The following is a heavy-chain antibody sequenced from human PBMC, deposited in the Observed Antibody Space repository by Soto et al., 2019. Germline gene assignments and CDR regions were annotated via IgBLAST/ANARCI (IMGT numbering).Heavy chain of an antibody. CDR3: ARVPDR. J-gene: IGHJ5*02. Sequence: PSETLSLTCTVSGGSISNYYWGWIRQPPGEGLEWIGNINSGGSAYYYPSLRTRVTISVDTSKNQFSLRLSSVTAADTAVYYCARVPDRWGQGTLVTVSS. CDR2: INSGGSA. CDR1: GGSISNYY. V-gene: IGHV4-4*08. D-gene: IGHD2-2*01.